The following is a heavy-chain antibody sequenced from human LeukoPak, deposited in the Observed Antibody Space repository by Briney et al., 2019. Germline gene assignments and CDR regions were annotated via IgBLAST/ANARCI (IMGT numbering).Heavy chain of an antibody. CDR2: MNPNSGNT. D-gene: IGHD2-2*01. V-gene: IGHV1-8*02. Sequence: ASVKVSCKASGYTFTGYYMHWVRQATGQGLESMGWMNPNSGNTGYAQKFQGRVTMTRDTSISTAYMELSSLRSEDTAVYYCARGLGVPGVYPDLRFWGQGTLVTVSS. CDR3: ARGLGVPGVYPDLRF. CDR1: GYTFTGYY. J-gene: IGHJ4*02.